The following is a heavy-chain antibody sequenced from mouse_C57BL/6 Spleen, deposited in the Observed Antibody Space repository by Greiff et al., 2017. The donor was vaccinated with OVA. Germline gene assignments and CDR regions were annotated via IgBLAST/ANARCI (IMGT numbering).Heavy chain of an antibody. V-gene: IGHV1-26*01. CDR3: ARKLTGIAMDY. Sequence: VQLQQSGPELVKPGASVKISCKASGYTFTDYYMNWVKQSHGKSLEWIGDITTNNGGTSYNQKFKGKATLTVDKSSSTAYMQLSSLTSDDSAVEYFARKLTGIAMDYWGQGTSVTVSS. D-gene: IGHD4-1*01. CDR1: GYTFTDYY. CDR2: ITTNNGGT. J-gene: IGHJ4*01.